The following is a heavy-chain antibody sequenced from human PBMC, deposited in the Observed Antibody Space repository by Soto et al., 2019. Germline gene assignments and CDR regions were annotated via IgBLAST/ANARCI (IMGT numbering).Heavy chain of an antibody. Sequence: QITLKESGPTLVKPTQTLTLTCTFSGFSLTTSGVAVGWIRQPPGKALEWLALIYWDEDKRCSPSLKNRLTITKDTSKNQVVLTMTIMDPVDTATYYCAHASYCGGDCILADSDYWGQGTLVTVSS. D-gene: IGHD2-21*02. J-gene: IGHJ4*02. CDR1: GFSLTTSGVA. CDR3: AHASYCGGDCILADSDY. CDR2: IYWDEDK. V-gene: IGHV2-5*02.